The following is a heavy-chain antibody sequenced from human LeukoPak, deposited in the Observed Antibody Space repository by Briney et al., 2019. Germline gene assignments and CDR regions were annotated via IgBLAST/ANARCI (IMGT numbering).Heavy chain of an antibody. CDR1: GFTFSSYW. D-gene: IGHD2-15*01. V-gene: IGHV3-74*01. CDR2: INSDGSST. Sequence: GGSLRLSCAASGFTFSSYWMHWVRQAPGKGLVWVSRINSDGSSTSYADSVKGRFTISRDNAKNTLYLQMNSLRAEDTAVYYCAREEKGSGGSYYYYGMDVWGTGTTVTVSS. CDR3: AREEKGSGGSYYYYGMDV. J-gene: IGHJ6*04.